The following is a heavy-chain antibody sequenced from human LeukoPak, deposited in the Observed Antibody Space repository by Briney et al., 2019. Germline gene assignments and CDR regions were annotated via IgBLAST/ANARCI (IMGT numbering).Heavy chain of an antibody. CDR2: VSGGGGTT. Sequence: GGSLRLSCAASGFTFSSYSMNWVRQAPGKGLEWVSTVSGGGGTTYYADSVKGRFTISRDNSKNTLFLQMNSLRAEDTAIYYCAKDMGYCSSATCYGLDYWGQGTLVTVSS. CDR1: GFTFSSYS. J-gene: IGHJ4*02. CDR3: AKDMGYCSSATCYGLDY. D-gene: IGHD2-2*01. V-gene: IGHV3-23*01.